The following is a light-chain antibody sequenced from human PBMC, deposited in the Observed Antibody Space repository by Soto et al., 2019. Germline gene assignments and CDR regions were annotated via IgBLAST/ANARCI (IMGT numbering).Light chain of an antibody. Sequence: EIVLTQSPDTLSLSPGERATLSCRASQSVRSSLAWYQQKPGQAPRLLIYDASNRATGIPARFSGSGSGTDFPLPISSLEPEDFAVYFCQQRRHWPPEVTFGPGPKVDLK. J-gene: IGKJ3*01. V-gene: IGKV3-11*01. CDR3: QQRRHWPPEVT. CDR1: QSVRSS. CDR2: DAS.